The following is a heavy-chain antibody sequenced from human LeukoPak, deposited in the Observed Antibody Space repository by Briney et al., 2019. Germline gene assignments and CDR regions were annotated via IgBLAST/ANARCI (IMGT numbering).Heavy chain of an antibody. CDR2: IWYDGSNK. D-gene: IGHD6-19*01. V-gene: IGHV3-33*01. CDR1: GFTFSSYG. CDR3: ARGEVLISSGWYPY. Sequence: GRSLRLSCAASGFTFSSYGMHWVRQAPGEGLEWVAVIWYDGSNKYYADSVKGRFTISRDNSKNTLYLQMNSLRAEDTAVYYCARGEVLISSGWYPYWGQGTLVTVSS. J-gene: IGHJ4*02.